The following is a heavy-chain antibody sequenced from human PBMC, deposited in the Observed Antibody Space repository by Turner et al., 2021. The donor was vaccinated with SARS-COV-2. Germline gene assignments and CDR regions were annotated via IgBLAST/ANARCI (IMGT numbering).Heavy chain of an antibody. CDR3: AKRENGLGV. CDR2: RSYDGSNK. CDR1: GFTFSSYG. Sequence: QVQLVESGGGVVQPGWSLRLSCAASGFTFSSYGMHWVRQAPGKGLEWVAVRSYDGSNKYYADSVKGRFTISRDNSKNTLYLQMNSLRAEDTAVYYCAKRENGLGVWGQGTTVTVSS. J-gene: IGHJ6*02. V-gene: IGHV3-30*18.